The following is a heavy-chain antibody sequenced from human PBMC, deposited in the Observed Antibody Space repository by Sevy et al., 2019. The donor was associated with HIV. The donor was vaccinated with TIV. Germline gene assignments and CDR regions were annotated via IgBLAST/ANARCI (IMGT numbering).Heavy chain of an antibody. V-gene: IGHV4-39*01. Sequence: SETLSLTCTVSGGSISSSSYYWGWIRQPPGKGLEWIGSIYYSGSTYYNPSLKSRVTISVDTSKNQFSLKLSSVTAADTAVYYCARHAFDFWSEDLYGMDVWGQGTTVTVSS. CDR2: IYYSGST. CDR3: ARHAFDFWSEDLYGMDV. D-gene: IGHD3-3*01. CDR1: GGSISSSSYY. J-gene: IGHJ6*02.